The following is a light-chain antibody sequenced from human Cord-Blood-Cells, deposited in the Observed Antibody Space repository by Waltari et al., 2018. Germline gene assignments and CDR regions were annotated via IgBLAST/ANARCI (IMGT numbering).Light chain of an antibody. J-gene: IGLJ2*01. V-gene: IGLV1-40*01. CDR2: GNS. CDR1: SSNIGAGYD. Sequence: QSVLTQPPSVSGAPGLRVTISCTGSSSNIGAGYDVHWYQQLPGTAPKLLIYGNSKRPSGVPDRFSGSKSGTSASLAITGLQAEDEADYYCQSYDSSLSGSVFGGGTKLTVL. CDR3: QSYDSSLSGSV.